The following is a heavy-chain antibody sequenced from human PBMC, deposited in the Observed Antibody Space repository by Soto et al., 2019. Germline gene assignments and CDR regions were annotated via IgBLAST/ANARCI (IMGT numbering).Heavy chain of an antibody. CDR3: ARRDSYGGGWFDP. Sequence: SETLSLTCAVSGYSISSGYYWGWIRQPPGKGLEWIGSIYHSGSPYYNPSLKSRVTISVDTSKNQFSLKLSSVTAADTSVYYCARRDSYGGGWFDPWGQGTLVTVSS. D-gene: IGHD5-18*01. CDR2: IYHSGSP. V-gene: IGHV4-38-2*01. CDR1: GYSISSGYY. J-gene: IGHJ5*02.